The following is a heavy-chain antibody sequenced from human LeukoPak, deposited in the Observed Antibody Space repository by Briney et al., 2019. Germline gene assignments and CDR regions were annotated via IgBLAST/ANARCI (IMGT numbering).Heavy chain of an antibody. CDR3: VKGDIVVVVAAGFDY. J-gene: IGHJ4*02. V-gene: IGHV3-64D*06. Sequence: GGSLRLSCSASGFTFSSYAMHWVRQAPGKGLEYVSAISSNGGSTYYADSVKGRFTISSDNSKNTLYLQMSSLRAEDTAVYYCVKGDIVVVVAAGFDYWGQGTLVTVSS. CDR1: GFTFSSYA. D-gene: IGHD2-15*01. CDR2: ISSNGGST.